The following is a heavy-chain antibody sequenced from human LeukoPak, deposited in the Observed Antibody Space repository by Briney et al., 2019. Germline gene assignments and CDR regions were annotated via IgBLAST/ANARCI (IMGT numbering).Heavy chain of an antibody. J-gene: IGHJ4*02. CDR1: GGTFSSYA. Sequence: SVKVSCKASGGTFSSYAISWVRQAPGQGLEWMGRIIPILGIANYAQKFQGRVTITADKSTSTAYMELSSLRSEDTAVYYCARARPYYDSTLGWFDYWGQGTLVTVSS. D-gene: IGHD3-22*01. CDR2: IIPILGIA. CDR3: ARARPYYDSTLGWFDY. V-gene: IGHV1-69*04.